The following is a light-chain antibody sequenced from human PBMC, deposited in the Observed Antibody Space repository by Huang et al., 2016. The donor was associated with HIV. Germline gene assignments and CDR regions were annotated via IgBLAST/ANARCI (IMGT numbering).Light chain of an antibody. CDR2: DES. J-gene: IGKJ5*01. CDR3: QQYDNFPPSIT. V-gene: IGKV1-33*01. CDR1: QDISNH. Sequence: DIQMTQSPSSLSASVGDRITITCQASQDISNHLNWYQQRPGEAPKLLMFDESNLETVFPSRYSGIGSGTHFTFTISSLQPEDFATYDCQQYDNFPPSITFGQGTRLEIK.